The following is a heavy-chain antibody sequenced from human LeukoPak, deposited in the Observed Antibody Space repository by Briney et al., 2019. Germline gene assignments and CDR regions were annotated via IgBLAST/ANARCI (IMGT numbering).Heavy chain of an antibody. CDR2: ISSSSSYI. Sequence: GGSVRLSCAASGFTFSSYSMNWVRQAPGKGLEWVSSISSSSSYIYYADSVKGRFTISRDNAKNSLYLQMNSLRAEDTAVYYCARDRVAARPYMDVWGKGTTVTVSS. J-gene: IGHJ6*03. CDR3: ARDRVAARPYMDV. V-gene: IGHV3-21*01. CDR1: GFTFSSYS. D-gene: IGHD6-13*01.